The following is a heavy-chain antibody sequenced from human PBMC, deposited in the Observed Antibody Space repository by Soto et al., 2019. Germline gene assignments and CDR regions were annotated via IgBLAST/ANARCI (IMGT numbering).Heavy chain of an antibody. CDR1: GFTLQNYA. D-gene: IGHD3-10*01. CDR2: LIGGHYGT. J-gene: IGHJ5*02. V-gene: IGHV3-23*01. Sequence: GGSLRLSCTASGFTLQNYAMAWVRQAPGKGLEWVSTLIGGHYGTAYSYSVKGRFTVSRDNSKNCLYLQMNSLGVEDTAMYFCAKGKSTGDIDWFDPWGQGSLVTGSS. CDR3: AKGKSTGDIDWFDP.